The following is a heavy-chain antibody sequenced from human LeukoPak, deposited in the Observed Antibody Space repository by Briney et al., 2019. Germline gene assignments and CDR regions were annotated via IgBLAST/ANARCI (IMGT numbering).Heavy chain of an antibody. D-gene: IGHD3-22*01. CDR1: GGSFSGYY. V-gene: IGHV4-34*01. CDR2: INHSGST. Sequence: TLETLSLTCAVYGGSFSGYYWSWIRQPPGKGLEWIGEINHSGSTNYNPSLKSRVTISVDTSKNQFSLKLSSVTAADTAVYYCARGRPYYDSSGYYAPPDFDYWGQGTLVTVSS. CDR3: ARGRPYYDSSGYYAPPDFDY. J-gene: IGHJ4*02.